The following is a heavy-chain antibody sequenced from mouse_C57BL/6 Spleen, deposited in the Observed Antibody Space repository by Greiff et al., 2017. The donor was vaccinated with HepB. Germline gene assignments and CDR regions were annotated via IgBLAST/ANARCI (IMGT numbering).Heavy chain of an antibody. V-gene: IGHV1-7*01. CDR3: ARAVTTYYYAMDY. CDR1: GYTFTSYW. Sequence: QVQLKQSGAELAKPGASVKLSCKASGYTFTSYWMHWVKQRPGQGLEWIGYINPSSGYTKYNQKFKDKATLTADKSSSTAYMQLSSLTYEDSAVYYCARAVTTYYYAMDYWGQGTSVTVSS. D-gene: IGHD2-2*01. J-gene: IGHJ4*01. CDR2: INPSSGYT.